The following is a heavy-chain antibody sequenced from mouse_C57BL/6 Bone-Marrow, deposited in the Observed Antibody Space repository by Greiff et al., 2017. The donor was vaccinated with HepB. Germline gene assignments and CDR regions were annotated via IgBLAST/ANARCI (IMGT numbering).Heavy chain of an antibody. CDR3: ARHSNYVHDYYATDY. Sequence: QVQLQQSGAELVRPGTSVKVSCKASGYAFTNYLIEWVKQRPGQGLEWIGVINPGSGGTNYNEKFKGKATLTADKSSSTAYMQLSSLTSEDSAVYFCARHSNYVHDYYATDYWGQGTSVTVSS. CDR1: GYAFTNYL. V-gene: IGHV1-54*01. D-gene: IGHD2-5*01. J-gene: IGHJ4*01. CDR2: INPGSGGT.